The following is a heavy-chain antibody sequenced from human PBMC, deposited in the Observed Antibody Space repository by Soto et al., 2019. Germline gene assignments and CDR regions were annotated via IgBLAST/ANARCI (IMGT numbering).Heavy chain of an antibody. V-gene: IGHV4-30-2*01. D-gene: IGHD4-17*01. CDR2: IYHSGST. J-gene: IGHJ4*02. CDR3: ASRERRYYDYGVEYYFDY. CDR1: GGSISSGGYS. Sequence: ASETLSLTCAVSGGSISSGGYSWGWIRQPPGKGLEWIGYIYHSGSTYYNPSLKSRVTISVDRSKNQFSLKLSSVTAADTAVYYCASRERRYYDYGVEYYFDYWGQGTLVTVSS.